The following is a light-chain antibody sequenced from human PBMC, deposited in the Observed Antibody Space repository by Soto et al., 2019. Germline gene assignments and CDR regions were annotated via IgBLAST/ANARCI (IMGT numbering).Light chain of an antibody. CDR1: QSLLHSDGDNY. J-gene: IGKJ3*01. CDR3: MQTLQTPYT. Sequence: DIVMTQSPLSLPVTPGEPASISCKSSQSLLHSDGDNYLEWYVQKAGQSPQLLIYLVSHRASGVPDRLSGSGSGTDFTLKISKVEAYDVGVYYCMQTLQTPYTFGPGTKVEIK. CDR2: LVS. V-gene: IGKV2-28*01.